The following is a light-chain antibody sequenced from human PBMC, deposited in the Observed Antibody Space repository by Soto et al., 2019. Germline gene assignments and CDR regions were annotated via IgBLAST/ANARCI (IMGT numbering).Light chain of an antibody. J-gene: IGLJ1*01. CDR2: DVS. CDR3: SSYTSSSTYV. V-gene: IGLV2-14*01. CDR1: SNDVGGYNY. Sequence: QPVLTQPASVTGSRAQSITNPCTGTSNDVGGYNYVSWYQQHPGKAPKLLIYDVSNRPSGVSDRFSGSKSGNTASLTISGLQPEDEADYYCSSYTSSSTYVFGTGTKVTVL.